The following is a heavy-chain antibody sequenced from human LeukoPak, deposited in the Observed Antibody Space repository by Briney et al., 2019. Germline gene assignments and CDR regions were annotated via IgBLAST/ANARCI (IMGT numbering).Heavy chain of an antibody. CDR3: ARHSHSSGWYLYAFDI. Sequence: SETLSLTCTVSGGSISGSSYYWGWIRQPPGKGLEWIGSIYYSGSTYYNPSLKSRVTISVDTSKNQFSLKLSSVTAADTAVYYCARHSHSSGWYLYAFDIWGQGTMVTVSS. CDR1: GGSISGSSYY. V-gene: IGHV4-39*01. CDR2: IYYSGST. J-gene: IGHJ3*02. D-gene: IGHD6-19*01.